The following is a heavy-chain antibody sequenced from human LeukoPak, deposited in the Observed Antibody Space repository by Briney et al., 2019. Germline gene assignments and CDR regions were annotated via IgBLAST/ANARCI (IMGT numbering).Heavy chain of an antibody. CDR2: IIPILGIA. Sequence: ASVKVSCKASGGTFSSYAISWVRQAPGQGLEWMGRIIPILGIANYAQKFQGRVTITADKSTSTAYMELSSLRSEDTAVYYYARSSDVTDFDYWGQGTLVTVSS. CDR3: ARSSDVTDFDY. V-gene: IGHV1-69*04. CDR1: GGTFSSYA. J-gene: IGHJ4*02. D-gene: IGHD2-8*02.